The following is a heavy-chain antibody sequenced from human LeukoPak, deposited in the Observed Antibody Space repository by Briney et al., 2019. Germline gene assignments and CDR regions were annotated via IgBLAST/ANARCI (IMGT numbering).Heavy chain of an antibody. Sequence: GESLKTSRKRSGYKFTSYWDGWARQMPGKGLEWMGFIYPDDSDTIYSPSFQGQVTISADKSINTGYLQWSTVKASDTAMYYCARRCSSSWDVDCCGQGTLVTVSS. CDR1: GYKFTSYW. V-gene: IGHV5-51*01. CDR2: IYPDDSDT. CDR3: ARRCSSSWDVDC. D-gene: IGHD6-13*01. J-gene: IGHJ4*02.